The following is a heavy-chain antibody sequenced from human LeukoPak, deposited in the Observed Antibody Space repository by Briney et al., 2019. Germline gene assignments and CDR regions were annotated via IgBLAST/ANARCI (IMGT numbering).Heavy chain of an antibody. J-gene: IGHJ4*02. CDR2: INHSGST. V-gene: IGHV4-34*01. CDR1: GGSFSGYY. D-gene: IGHD5-18*01. CDR3: ARLVSYSYGYGSLPRDAAKMGYYFDY. Sequence: SETLSLTCAVYGGSFSGYYWSWIRQPPGKGLEWIGEINHSGSTNYNPSPKSRVTISVDTSKNQFSLKLSSVTAADTAVYYCARLVSYSYGYGSLPRDAAKMGYYFDYWGQGTLVTVSS.